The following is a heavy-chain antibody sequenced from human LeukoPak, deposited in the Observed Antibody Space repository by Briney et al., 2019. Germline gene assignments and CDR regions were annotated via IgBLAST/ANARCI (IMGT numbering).Heavy chain of an antibody. CDR1: GGSISSYY. CDR2: IYTSGST. Sequence: PSETLSLTCTVSGGSISSYYWSWIRQPAGKGLEWIGRIYTSGSTNYNPSLKSRVTMSVDTSKNQFSLKLSSVTAADTAVYYCARDLEVYSGSYDYYYYYMDVWGKGTTVTVSS. V-gene: IGHV4-4*07. D-gene: IGHD1-26*01. J-gene: IGHJ6*03. CDR3: ARDLEVYSGSYDYYYYYMDV.